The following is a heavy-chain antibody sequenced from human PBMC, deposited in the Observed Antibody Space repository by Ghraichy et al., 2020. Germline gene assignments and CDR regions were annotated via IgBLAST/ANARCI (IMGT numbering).Heavy chain of an antibody. CDR3: ARDPSNTSGWFPYFDY. CDR2: ISAYNGDK. V-gene: IGHV1-18*01. CDR1: GYTFRSYG. D-gene: IGHD6-19*01. Sequence: ASVKVSCKASGYTFRSYGFSWVRQAPGQGLEWMGWISAYNGDKHYEQKFQGRLTLTTDTSTTTAYMELRSLRSDDTAIYYCARDPSNTSGWFPYFDYWGQGTLVTVSS. J-gene: IGHJ4*02.